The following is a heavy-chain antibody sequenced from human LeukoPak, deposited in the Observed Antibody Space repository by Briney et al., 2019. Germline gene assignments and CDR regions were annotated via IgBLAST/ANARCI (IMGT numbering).Heavy chain of an antibody. CDR3: ATVIVGAAGFGI. J-gene: IGHJ3*02. V-gene: IGHV1-24*01. CDR2: FDPEDGET. D-gene: IGHD1-26*01. CDR1: GYTLTELS. Sequence: ASVKVSCKVSGYTLTELSMHWVRQAPGKGLEWMGGFDPEDGETIYAQKFQGRVTMTEDTSTDTAYMELSSLRSEDTAVYYCATVIVGAAGFGIWGQGTMVTVSS.